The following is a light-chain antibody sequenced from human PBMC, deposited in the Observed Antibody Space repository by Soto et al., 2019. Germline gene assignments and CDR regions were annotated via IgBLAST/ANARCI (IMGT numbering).Light chain of an antibody. Sequence: EIVLTQSPLTLSLSPGERATLSCRASQTVRSSYFAWYQQKPGQAPRLLIFGASTRARGIPDRFSGSGSGTDFTLTISKLEPEDFALFYCQQYGNSPLTFGGGTKVDIK. CDR3: QQYGNSPLT. V-gene: IGKV3-20*01. CDR2: GAS. CDR1: QTVRSSY. J-gene: IGKJ4*01.